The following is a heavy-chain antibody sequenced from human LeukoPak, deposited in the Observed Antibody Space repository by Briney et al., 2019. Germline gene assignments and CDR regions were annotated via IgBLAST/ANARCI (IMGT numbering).Heavy chain of an antibody. CDR3: ARLGSYYDMDV. D-gene: IGHD3-10*01. CDR2: ISGSSTTM. Sequence: VGSLRLSCVASGFTFISYSMNWVRQAPGKGLEWVSYISGSSTTMHYSDSVKGRFTISRDNAKNWLYLQMNSLRAEDTAVYYCARLGSYYDMDVWGPGTTVTVSS. V-gene: IGHV3-48*04. J-gene: IGHJ6*02. CDR1: GFTFISYS.